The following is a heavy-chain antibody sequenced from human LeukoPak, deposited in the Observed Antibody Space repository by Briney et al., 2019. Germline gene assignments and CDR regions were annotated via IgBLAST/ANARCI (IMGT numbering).Heavy chain of an antibody. Sequence: PSETLSLTCTVSGGSISTSNYYWGWIRQPPGKGLEWIGNIFYSGSTYYGPSLKSRLTISLDTSRNQFSLKLNSVTAADTAVYYCARKGGGQLVNTRRWFDPWGQGTLVTVSS. J-gene: IGHJ5*02. CDR2: IFYSGST. CDR1: GGSISTSNYY. D-gene: IGHD6-13*01. CDR3: ARKGGGQLVNTRRWFDP. V-gene: IGHV4-39*07.